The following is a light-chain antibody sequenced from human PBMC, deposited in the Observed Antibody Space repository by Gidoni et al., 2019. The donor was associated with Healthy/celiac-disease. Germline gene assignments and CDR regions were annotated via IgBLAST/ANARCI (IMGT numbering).Light chain of an antibody. V-gene: IGKV3-11*01. J-gene: IGKJ2*01. CDR2: EAS. Sequence: EIVLTQSPATLSWSPGERATLSCRASQSVSSYLAWYQQKPGQAPRLLISEASNRATGIPARFSGSGSGTDFTLTISSLEPEDFAVYYCQQRSNWYTFGQGTKLEIK. CDR1: QSVSSY. CDR3: QQRSNWYT.